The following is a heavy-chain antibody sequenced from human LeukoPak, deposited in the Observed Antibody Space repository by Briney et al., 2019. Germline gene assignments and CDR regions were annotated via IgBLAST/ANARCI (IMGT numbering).Heavy chain of an antibody. CDR3: AKVRGYAYGYFDS. V-gene: IGHV3-9*01. CDR2: ITWNSGIK. D-gene: IGHD5-18*01. Sequence: GGSLRLSCAASGFTFDDYAMYWVRQAPGKGLEWVSGITWNSGIKDYADSVKGRFTISRDNAKNSLYLQMNSLRVEDTALYYCAKVRGYAYGYFDSWGQGTLVTVSS. J-gene: IGHJ4*02. CDR1: GFTFDDYA.